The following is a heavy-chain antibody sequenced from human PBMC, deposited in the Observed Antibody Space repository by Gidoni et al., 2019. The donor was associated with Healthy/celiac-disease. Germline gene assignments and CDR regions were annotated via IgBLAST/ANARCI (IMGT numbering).Heavy chain of an antibody. CDR2: ISYDGSNK. CDR3: ARETYDFWSGLSIDP. CDR1: GFTFSSYA. D-gene: IGHD3-3*01. J-gene: IGHJ5*02. V-gene: IGHV3-30-3*01. Sequence: QVQLVESGGGVVQPGRSRRLSCAASGFTFSSYAMHWVRQAPGKGLEWVAVISYDGSNKYYADSVKGRFTISRDNSKNTLYLQMNSLRAEDTAVYYCARETYDFWSGLSIDPWGQGTLVTVSS.